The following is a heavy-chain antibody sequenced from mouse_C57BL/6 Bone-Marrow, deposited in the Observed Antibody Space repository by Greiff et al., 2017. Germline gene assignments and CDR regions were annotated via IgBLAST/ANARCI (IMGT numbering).Heavy chain of an antibody. Sequence: QVQLKQSGPELVKPGASVKISCKASGYAFSSSWMNWVKQRPGKGLEWIGRIYPGDGDTNYNGKFKGKATLTEDKSSSTAYTQLSSLTSEDSAVYFCERERGQFYYFDTWGQGTTLTVSS. J-gene: IGHJ2*01. CDR2: IYPGDGDT. CDR1: GYAFSSSW. CDR3: ERERGQFYYFDT. V-gene: IGHV1-82*01.